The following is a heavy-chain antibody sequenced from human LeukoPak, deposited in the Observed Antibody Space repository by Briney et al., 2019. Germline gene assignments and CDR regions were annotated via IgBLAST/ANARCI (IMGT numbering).Heavy chain of an antibody. CDR2: IHASGST. CDR3: ASGFSNAWEVQAY. J-gene: IGHJ4*02. V-gene: IGHV4-61*02. Sequence: PSETLSLTCTVSGCSINSGSYFWSWLRQPAGKVLEWIGCIHASGSTSYNPARKSSVIITIDTSNNQFSLKLSSVTAAATAFSYCASGFSNAWEVQAYWGQGTLVTVSS. CDR1: GCSINSGSYF. D-gene: IGHD6-13*01.